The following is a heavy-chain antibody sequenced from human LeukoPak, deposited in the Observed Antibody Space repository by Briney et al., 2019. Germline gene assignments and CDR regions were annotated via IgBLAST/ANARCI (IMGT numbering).Heavy chain of an antibody. V-gene: IGHV4-59*01. CDR1: GGSISSYY. CDR2: IYYSGST. J-gene: IGHJ4*02. CDR3: ARSLFWSGSYFDY. D-gene: IGHD3-3*01. Sequence: TSETLSLTCTVSGGSISSYYWSWIRQPPGKGLEWIGYIYYSGSTNYNPSLKSRVTISVDTSKNQFSLKLSSVTAADTAVYYCARSLFWSGSYFDYWGQGTLVTVSS.